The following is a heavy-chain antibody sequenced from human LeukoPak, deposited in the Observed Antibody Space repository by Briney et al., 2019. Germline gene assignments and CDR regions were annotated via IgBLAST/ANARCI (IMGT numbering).Heavy chain of an antibody. V-gene: IGHV4-34*01. J-gene: IGHJ6*03. Sequence: PSETLSLTCAVYGGSFSGYYWSWIRQPPGKGLEWIGSIYYSGSTYYNPSLKSRVTISVDTSKNQFSLKLSSVTAADTAVYYCARLYYGSGSFAYYYMDVWGKGTTVTVSS. CDR3: ARLYYGSGSFAYYYMDV. D-gene: IGHD3-10*01. CDR2: IYYSGST. CDR1: GGSFSGYY.